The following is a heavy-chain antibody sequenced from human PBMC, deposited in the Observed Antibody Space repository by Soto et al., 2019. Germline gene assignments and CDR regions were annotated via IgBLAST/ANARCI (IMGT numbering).Heavy chain of an antibody. V-gene: IGHV3-48*02. CDR1: GFTFSSYS. D-gene: IGHD3-3*01. CDR3: ARDLYDFWSGGKSYFDY. Sequence: GGSLRLSCAASGFTFSSYSMNWVRQAPGKGLEWVSYISSSSSTIYYADSVKGRFTISRDNAKNSLYLQMNSLRDEDTAVYYCARDLYDFWSGGKSYFDYWGQGTLVTVSS. CDR2: ISSSSSTI. J-gene: IGHJ4*02.